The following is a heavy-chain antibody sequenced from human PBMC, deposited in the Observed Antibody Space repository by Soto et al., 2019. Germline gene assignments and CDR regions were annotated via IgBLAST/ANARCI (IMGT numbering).Heavy chain of an antibody. V-gene: IGHV3-23*01. Sequence: GGSLRLPCLASASTFTNYHMSWVRQAPGKRLEWVSSICCSPGCAYSGGATWSADSVEGRFTISRVDSCYTLYLLMDSLRGEDTAVYFCANVQRWRYYYGSSYYYAPDGFDLWGQGRMVAV. D-gene: IGHD3-22*01. CDR2: ICCSPGCAYSGGAT. CDR3: ANVQRWRYYYGSSYYYAPDGFDL. J-gene: IGHJ3*01. CDR1: ASTFTNYH.